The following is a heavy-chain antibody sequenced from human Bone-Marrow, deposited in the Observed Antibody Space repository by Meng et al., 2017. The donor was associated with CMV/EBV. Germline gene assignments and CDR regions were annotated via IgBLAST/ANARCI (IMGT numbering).Heavy chain of an antibody. J-gene: IGHJ4*02. V-gene: IGHV3-7*01. Sequence: GGSLRLSCAASGFTFSASWMSWVRQAPGKGLEWVANIKEDGSEKYYVDSVKGRFTISRDNAKNSLYLQMNSLRAEDTAVYYCARVRPWGAFAHWGQGSLVTVSS. CDR1: GFTFSASW. CDR3: ARVRPWGAFAH. D-gene: IGHD1-26*01. CDR2: IKEDGSEK.